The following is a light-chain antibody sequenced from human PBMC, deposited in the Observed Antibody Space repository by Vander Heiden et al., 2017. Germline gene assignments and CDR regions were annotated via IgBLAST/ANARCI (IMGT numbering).Light chain of an antibody. Sequence: DIVMTQSPDPLAVFLGERATINCKSSQSVLHSSNNKNYLAWYQQKPGQPPKLLIYWASTRESGIPDRFSGSGSGTDFTLAISSLQAEDVAVYYCQQYYTTPHTFGQGTKLEIK. V-gene: IGKV4-1*01. CDR3: QQYYTTPHT. CDR1: QSVLHSSNNKNY. J-gene: IGKJ2*01. CDR2: WAS.